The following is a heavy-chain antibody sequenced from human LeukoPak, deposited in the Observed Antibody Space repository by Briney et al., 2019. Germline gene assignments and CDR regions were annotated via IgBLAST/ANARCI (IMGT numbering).Heavy chain of an antibody. CDR1: GYTFTDYY. J-gene: IGHJ4*02. CDR3: AALYSGSQLPGNY. V-gene: IGHV1-69-2*01. Sequence: ASVKISCKVSGYTFTDYYMHWVQQAPGKGLEWMGLVDPEDGETIYAEKSQGRVTITADTSTDTAYMELSSLRSEDTAVYYCAALYSGSQLPGNYWGQGTLVTVSS. CDR2: VDPEDGET. D-gene: IGHD1-26*01.